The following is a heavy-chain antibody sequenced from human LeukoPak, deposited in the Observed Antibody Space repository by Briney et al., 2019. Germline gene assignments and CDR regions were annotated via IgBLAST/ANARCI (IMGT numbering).Heavy chain of an antibody. CDR1: GFTFSSYA. D-gene: IGHD3-10*01. Sequence: SGGSLRLSCAASGFTFSSYAMTWVRQAPGKGLEWVSAISDSDGSTYYADSVKGRVTISRDNSKNTLYLQMNSLRAEDTAVYYCAKVVRGSGSQNYNLDPWGQGTLVTVSS. CDR3: AKVVRGSGSQNYNLDP. CDR2: ISDSDGST. V-gene: IGHV3-23*01. J-gene: IGHJ5*02.